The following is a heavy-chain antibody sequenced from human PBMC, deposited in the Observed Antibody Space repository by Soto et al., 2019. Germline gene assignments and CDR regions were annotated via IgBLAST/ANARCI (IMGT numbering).Heavy chain of an antibody. V-gene: IGHV3-48*01. D-gene: IGHD2-21*01. J-gene: IGHJ3*02. CDR3: ARVHGGDDAFDI. Sequence: GGSLRLTCAASGFTFSSYSMNWVRQAPGKGLEWVSYISSSSSTIYYADSVKGRFTISRDNAKNSLYLQMNSLRAEDTAVYYCARVHGGDDAFDIWGQGTMVTVSS. CDR2: ISSSSSTI. CDR1: GFTFSSYS.